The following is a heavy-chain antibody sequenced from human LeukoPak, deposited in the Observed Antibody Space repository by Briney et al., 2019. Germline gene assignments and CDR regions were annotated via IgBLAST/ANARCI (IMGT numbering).Heavy chain of an antibody. Sequence: PGGSLRLSCAASGFTFSSYSMNWVRQAPGKGLEWVSSISSSSSYIYYADSVKGRFTISRDNAKNSLYLQMNSLRAEDTAVYYCVRDVPAAAGTLFDYWGQGTLVTVSS. CDR1: GFTFSSYS. CDR3: VRDVPAAAGTLFDY. J-gene: IGHJ4*02. V-gene: IGHV3-21*01. D-gene: IGHD6-13*01. CDR2: ISSSSSYI.